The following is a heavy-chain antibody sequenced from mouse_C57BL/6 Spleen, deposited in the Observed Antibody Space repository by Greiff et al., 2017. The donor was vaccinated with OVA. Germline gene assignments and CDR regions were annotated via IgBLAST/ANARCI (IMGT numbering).Heavy chain of an antibody. D-gene: IGHD2-1*01. CDR2: IDPETGGT. CDR1: GYTFTDYE. V-gene: IGHV1-15*01. J-gene: IGHJ4*01. CDR3: TRCGNLYYAMDY. Sequence: QVQLQQSGAELVRPGASVTLSCKASGYTFTDYEMHWVKQTPVHGLEWIGAIDPETGGTAYNQKFKGKAILTADKSSSTAYMELRSLTSEDSAVYYCTRCGNLYYAMDYWGQGTSVTVSS.